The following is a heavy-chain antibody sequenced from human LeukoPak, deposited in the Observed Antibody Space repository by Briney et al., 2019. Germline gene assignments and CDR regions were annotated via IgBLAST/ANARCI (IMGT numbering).Heavy chain of an antibody. J-gene: IGHJ6*03. CDR2: IYNDGNT. Sequence: GGSLRLSCAVSGFTVSTNHMSWVRQAPGRGLEWVSVIYNDGNTYYADSVKGRFTISRDNSKNTVFLQMNSLRVEDTAVYYCARDREVVTAKAQMDVWGKGTTVTVSS. D-gene: IGHD2-21*02. CDR1: GFTVSTNH. V-gene: IGHV3-53*01. CDR3: ARDREVVTAKAQMDV.